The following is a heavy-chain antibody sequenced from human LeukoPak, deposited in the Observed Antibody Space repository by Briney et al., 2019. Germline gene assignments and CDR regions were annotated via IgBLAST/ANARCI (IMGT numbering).Heavy chain of an antibody. CDR3: ARGRVRFWEYYYDSSGYYGDY. V-gene: IGHV1-8*01. J-gene: IGHJ4*02. D-gene: IGHD3-22*01. CDR2: MNPNSGNT. CDR1: GYTFTSYD. Sequence: ASVKVSCKASGYTFTSYDINWVRQATGQGLEWMGRMNPNSGNTGYAQKFQGRVTMTRNTSISTAYVELSSLRSEDTAVYYCARGRVRFWEYYYDSSGYYGDYWGQGTLVTVSS.